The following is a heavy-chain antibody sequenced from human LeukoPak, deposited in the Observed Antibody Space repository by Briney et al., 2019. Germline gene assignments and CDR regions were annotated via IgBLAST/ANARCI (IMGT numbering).Heavy chain of an antibody. D-gene: IGHD3-10*01. J-gene: IGHJ6*03. CDR2: ISDRSSTI. Sequence: GESLRLSCAASGFTFTEYSIIWVRQAPGNGLEWVSFISDISDRSSTIHYADSVKGRFTISGDNAERSVYLQMNSLRADDTPVYYCARVRGPTLKTCYMDVWGTGTTVTVSS. CDR1: GFTFTEYS. CDR3: ARVRGPTLKTCYMDV. V-gene: IGHV3-48*04.